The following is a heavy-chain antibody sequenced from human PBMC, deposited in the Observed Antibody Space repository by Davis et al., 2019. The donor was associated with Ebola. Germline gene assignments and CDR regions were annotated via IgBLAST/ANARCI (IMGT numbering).Heavy chain of an antibody. CDR1: GFNFSEYW. CDR2: IHPERLPI. V-gene: IGHV3-74*01. Sequence: PGGSLRLSCAASGFNFSEYWMHWVREVPGKGLLWVADIHPERLPIRYAESVRGRFTVSRDNVRRMLFLQMNSAGPDDTAVYYCARSEYYNGQDVWGQGTRVTVSS. D-gene: IGHD6-6*01. CDR3: ARSEYYNGQDV. J-gene: IGHJ6*02.